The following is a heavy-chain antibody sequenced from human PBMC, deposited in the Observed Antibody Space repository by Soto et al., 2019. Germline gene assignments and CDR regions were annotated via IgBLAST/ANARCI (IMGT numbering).Heavy chain of an antibody. V-gene: IGHV3-74*01. D-gene: IGHD3-22*01. CDR3: ARGPYYYDSSGYYPRGSCAL. CDR1: GFLFCSYL. CDR2: VNSDGSST. J-gene: IGHJ1*01. Sequence: GSSSTLSPGPAGFLFCSYLLDWDRQAPGKGLVWVSRVNSDGSSTSYADSVKGRFTISRDNAKNTLYLQMNSLRAEDTAVYYCARGPYYYDSSGYYPRGSCALWGQGT.